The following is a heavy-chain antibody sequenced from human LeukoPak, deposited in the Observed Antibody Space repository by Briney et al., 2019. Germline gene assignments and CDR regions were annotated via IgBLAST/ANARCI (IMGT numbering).Heavy chain of an antibody. Sequence: HGESLKISCKGSGYSFTSYWIGWVRQLPGKGLEWMGIICPGDSDTRYSPSFQGQITISADKSINTAYLQWASLKASDTAMYYCARHGSGYSGYDGIIIDYWGQGTLVTVSS. CDR2: ICPGDSDT. V-gene: IGHV5-51*01. CDR3: ARHGSGYSGYDGIIIDY. J-gene: IGHJ4*02. CDR1: GYSFTSYW. D-gene: IGHD5-12*01.